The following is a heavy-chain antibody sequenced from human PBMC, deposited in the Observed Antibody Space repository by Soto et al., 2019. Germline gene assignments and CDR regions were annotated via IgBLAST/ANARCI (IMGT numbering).Heavy chain of an antibody. D-gene: IGHD6-25*01. Sequence: QVQLKESGPGLVKPSQTLSLTCTVSGGSISSGGQYWSWIRQHPGKGLEWIGYIYDSGSTYYNPSLRSRLTISVDTSKKQFSLKLRSVTAADTAVYYCARDAAEYYFDYWGQGTLVTVSS. V-gene: IGHV4-31*03. CDR3: ARDAAEYYFDY. CDR1: GGSISSGGQY. J-gene: IGHJ4*02. CDR2: IYDSGST.